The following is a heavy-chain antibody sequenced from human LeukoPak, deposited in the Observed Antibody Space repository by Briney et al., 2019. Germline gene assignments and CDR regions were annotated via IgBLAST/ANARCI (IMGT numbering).Heavy chain of an antibody. D-gene: IGHD3-10*01. J-gene: IGHJ4*02. V-gene: IGHV3-64D*09. CDR3: MTRDTSGY. CDR2: IATDGGGT. CDR1: GHTLSTYA. Sequence: GGSLRLSCSGSGHTLSTYAMHWVRQAPGKGLEYVSAIATDGGGTYYADSVKGRFTISRDKSKNTLYLQMRSLRAEDTAVYYCMTRDTSGYWGQGTLVTVSS.